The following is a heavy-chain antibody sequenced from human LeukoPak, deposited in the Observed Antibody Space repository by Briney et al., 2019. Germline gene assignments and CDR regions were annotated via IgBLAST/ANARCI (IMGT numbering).Heavy chain of an antibody. D-gene: IGHD3-10*01. Sequence: GGSLRLSCAASGFTFSSYWMSWARQAPGNGPEWVANIKEDESEKNYVDSVKGRFTASRDSAKNALYLQMNSLRAEDTAVYYCARVGSGSSYRPFDNWGQGTLVTVSS. CDR2: IKEDESEK. V-gene: IGHV3-7*01. CDR1: GFTFSSYW. CDR3: ARVGSGSSYRPFDN. J-gene: IGHJ4*02.